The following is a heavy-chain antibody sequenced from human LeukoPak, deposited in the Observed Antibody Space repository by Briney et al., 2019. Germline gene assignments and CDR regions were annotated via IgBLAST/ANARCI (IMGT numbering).Heavy chain of an antibody. J-gene: IGHJ4*02. V-gene: IGHV3-7*01. D-gene: IGHD5-18*01. Sequence: GGSLRLSCAASGFTFRSYWMSWVRQAPGKGLEWVAYIKKDGSEKYYVDSVKGRFTISRDNAKNSLYLQMNSLSAEDTAVYYCARDLSGVTGYTYGRGIDYWGQGTLVTVSS. CDR1: GFTFRSYW. CDR2: IKKDGSEK. CDR3: ARDLSGVTGYTYGRGIDY.